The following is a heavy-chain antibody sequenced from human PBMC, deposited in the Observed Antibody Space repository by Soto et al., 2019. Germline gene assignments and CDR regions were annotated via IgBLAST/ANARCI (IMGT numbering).Heavy chain of an antibody. V-gene: IGHV3-72*01. Sequence: EVQLVESGGGLVQPGGSLRLSCAASGFILSDHYMDWVRQAPGKGLEWVGRTKNKANSYAIEYAASVKGRFTISRDDSKNSLYLQMNSLKTEDTAVYYCATWYSGSPRYWGQGILVTVSS. J-gene: IGHJ4*02. CDR1: GFILSDHY. CDR3: ATWYSGSPRY. CDR2: TKNKANSYAI. D-gene: IGHD1-26*01.